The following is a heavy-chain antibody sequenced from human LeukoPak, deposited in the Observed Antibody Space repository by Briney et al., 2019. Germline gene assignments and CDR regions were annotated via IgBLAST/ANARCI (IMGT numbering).Heavy chain of an antibody. CDR3: ARETPYCSSTSCYRLNAFDI. V-gene: IGHV4-34*01. CDR2: INHSGST. Sequence: PSETLSLTCAVYGGSFSGYYWSWIRQPPGKGLEWIGEINHSGSTNYNPSLKSRVTISVDTSKNQFSLKLSSVTAADTAVYYCARETPYCSSTSCYRLNAFDIWGQGTMVTVSS. J-gene: IGHJ3*02. CDR1: GGSFSGYY. D-gene: IGHD2-2*01.